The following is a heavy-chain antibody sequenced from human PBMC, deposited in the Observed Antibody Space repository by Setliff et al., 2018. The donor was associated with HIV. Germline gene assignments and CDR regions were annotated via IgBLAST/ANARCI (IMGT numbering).Heavy chain of an antibody. V-gene: IGHV1-46*01. CDR1: GYIFSNYY. J-gene: IGHJ1*01. D-gene: IGHD6-6*01. CDR3: ARDPAPSSSASYFQH. CDR2: INPSGAGT. Sequence: ASVKVSCKPSGYIFSNYYLHWVRQGPGQGLEWMGLINPSGAGTSYAQKFEGRVTMTRDTSTDTVYMELSSLKSDDTAVYYCARDPAPSSSASYFQHWGQGTPVTVS.